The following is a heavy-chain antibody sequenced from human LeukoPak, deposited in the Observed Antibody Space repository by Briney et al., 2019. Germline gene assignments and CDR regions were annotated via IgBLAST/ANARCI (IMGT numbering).Heavy chain of an antibody. D-gene: IGHD3-22*01. CDR3: ARAHDSTLSAFDI. V-gene: IGHV3-23*01. CDR2: ISGSGGST. J-gene: IGHJ3*02. Sequence: PGGSLRLSCAASGFTFSSYAMSWVRQAPGKGLEWVSAISGSGGSTYYADSVKGRFTISRDNAKNSLYLQMNSLRAEDTAVYYCARAHDSTLSAFDIWGQGTMVTVSS. CDR1: GFTFSSYA.